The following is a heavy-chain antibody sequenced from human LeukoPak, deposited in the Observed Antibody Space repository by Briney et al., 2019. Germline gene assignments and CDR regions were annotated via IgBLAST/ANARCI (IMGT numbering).Heavy chain of an antibody. CDR2: VNGGNGNT. J-gene: IGHJ4*02. Sequence: ASVKVSCKASGYIFTNYAMHWVRQAPGQRLEWMGWVNGGNGNTKYSQKFQDRVTITRDTSASTAYMELSSLRSEDTAVYYCAKVTYGVVPAATMGNYWGQGTLVTVSS. CDR3: AKVTYGVVPAATMGNY. V-gene: IGHV1-3*01. CDR1: GYIFTNYA. D-gene: IGHD2-2*01.